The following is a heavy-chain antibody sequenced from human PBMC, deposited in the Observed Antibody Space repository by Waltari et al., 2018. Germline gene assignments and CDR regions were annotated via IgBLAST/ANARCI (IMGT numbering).Heavy chain of an antibody. D-gene: IGHD1-1*01. CDR1: GFTFSDYG. J-gene: IGHJ3*01. Sequence: QVHLVESGGGVVQPGGSLSLSCAASGFTFSDYGMHWVRQAPGKGLELVAFIRYDASDIYYRDSVKGLFTISRDNSKNTLVLQMSSLRPEDTAVYYCAKVGVGLTTWYPFDVWGQGTMVTVSS. CDR3: AKVGVGLTTWYPFDV. CDR2: IRYDASDI. V-gene: IGHV3-30*02.